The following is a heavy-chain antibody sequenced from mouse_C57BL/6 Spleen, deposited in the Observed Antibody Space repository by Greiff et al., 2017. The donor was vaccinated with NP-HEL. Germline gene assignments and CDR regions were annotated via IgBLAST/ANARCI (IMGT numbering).Heavy chain of an antibody. CDR1: GFTFSSYA. J-gene: IGHJ4*01. CDR2: ISDGGSYT. Sequence: EVNVVESGGGLVKPGGSLKLSCAASGFTFSSYAMSWVRQTPEKRLEWVATISDGGSYTYYPDNVKGRFTISRDNAKNNLYLQMSHLKSEDTAMYYCARQRTHAMDYWGQGTSVTVSS. CDR3: ARQRTHAMDY. D-gene: IGHD6-1*01. V-gene: IGHV5-4*03.